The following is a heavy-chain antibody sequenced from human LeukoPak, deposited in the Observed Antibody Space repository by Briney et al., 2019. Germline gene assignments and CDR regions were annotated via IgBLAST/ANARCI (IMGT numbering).Heavy chain of an antibody. V-gene: IGHV4-34*01. J-gene: IGHJ6*03. CDR3: ARGDIVVVPAAHFYYYYYMDV. Sequence: SETLSLTCAVYGGSFSGYYWSWIRQPPGKGLEWIREINHSGSTNYNPSLKSRVTISVDTSKNQFSLKLSSVTAADTAVYYCARGDIVVVPAAHFYYYYYMDVWGKGTTVTVSS. CDR1: GGSFSGYY. CDR2: INHSGST. D-gene: IGHD2-2*01.